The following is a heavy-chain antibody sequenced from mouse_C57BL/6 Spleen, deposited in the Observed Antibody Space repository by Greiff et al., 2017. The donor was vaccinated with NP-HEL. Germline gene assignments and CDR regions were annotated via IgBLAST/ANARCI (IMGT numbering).Heavy chain of an antibody. CDR3: ARGITTVVATPFAY. CDR2: IYPGSGST. CDR1: GYTFTSYW. Sequence: VQLQQPGAELVKPGASVKMSCKASGYTFTSYWITWVKQRPGQGLEWIGDIYPGSGSTNYNEKFKSKATLTVDTSSSTAYMQLSSLTSEDSAVYYCARGITTVVATPFAYWGQGTLVTVSA. D-gene: IGHD1-1*01. V-gene: IGHV1-55*01. J-gene: IGHJ3*01.